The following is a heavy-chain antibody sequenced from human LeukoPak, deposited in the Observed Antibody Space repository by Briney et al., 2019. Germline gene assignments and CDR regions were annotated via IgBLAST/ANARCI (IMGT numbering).Heavy chain of an antibody. J-gene: IGHJ3*02. V-gene: IGHV1-18*01. CDR3: ATTRYSWAYDGYHRREAFDM. CDR1: GYTFTSYG. Sequence: GASVKVSCKASGYTFTSYGISWVRQAPGQGLEWMGWISAYNGNTNYAQKLQGRVTMTTDTSTSTAYMELRSLRSDDTAVYYCATTRYSWAYDGYHRREAFDMWGRGTRVTVSS. D-gene: IGHD3-22*01. CDR2: ISAYNGNT.